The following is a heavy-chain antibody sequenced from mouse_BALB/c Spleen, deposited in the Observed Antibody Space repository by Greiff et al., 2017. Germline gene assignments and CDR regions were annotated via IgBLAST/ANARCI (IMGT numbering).Heavy chain of an antibody. J-gene: IGHJ2*01. CDR2: ISYDGSN. CDR1: GYSITSGYY. Sequence: EVHLVESGPGLVKPSQSLSLTCSVTGYSITSGYYWNWIRQFPGNKLEWMGYISYDGSNNYNPSLKNRISITRDTSKNQFFLKLNSVTTEDTATYYCAKSGYYRYGDYWGQGTTLTVSS. D-gene: IGHD2-14*01. V-gene: IGHV3-6*02. CDR3: AKSGYYRYGDY.